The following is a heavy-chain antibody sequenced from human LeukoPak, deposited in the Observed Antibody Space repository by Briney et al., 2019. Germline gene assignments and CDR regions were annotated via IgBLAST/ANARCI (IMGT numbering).Heavy chain of an antibody. CDR1: GYTSTGYY. CDR2: INPNSGDT. Sequence: ASVKVSCKASGYTSTGYYIHWVRQAPGQGLEWMGWINPNSGDTKYAQKFQGWVTMTRDTSITTAYMELSRLRSEDTAVYYCARGAGTYWHFDLWGRGTLVTVSS. J-gene: IGHJ2*01. D-gene: IGHD3-10*01. V-gene: IGHV1-2*04. CDR3: ARGAGTYWHFDL.